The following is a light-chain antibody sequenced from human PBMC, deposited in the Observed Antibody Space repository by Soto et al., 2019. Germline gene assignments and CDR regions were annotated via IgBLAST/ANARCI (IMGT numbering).Light chain of an antibody. CDR2: GNN. CDR3: QSHDSSLSGSV. Sequence: QSVLTQPPSVSGAPGQRVTISCTGSSSNIGAGYDVHWYQQLPGTAPKLLIYGNNYRPSGVPDRFSGSKSGTSASLAITGLQAEDEAAYYCQSHDSSLSGSVFGGGTKVTVL. CDR1: SSNIGAGYD. V-gene: IGLV1-40*01. J-gene: IGLJ2*01.